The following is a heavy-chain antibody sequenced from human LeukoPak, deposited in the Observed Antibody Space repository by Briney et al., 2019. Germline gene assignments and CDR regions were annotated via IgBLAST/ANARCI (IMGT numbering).Heavy chain of an antibody. CDR3: ARARDYFDY. J-gene: IGHJ4*02. CDR2: IYYSGST. Sequence: SETLSLTCTVSGGSISSYYWSWIRQPPGKGLEWIGYIYYSGSTNYNPSLTSRVTISVDTSKNQFSLKLSSVTAADTAVYYCARARDYFDYWGQGTLVTVSS. CDR1: GGSISSYY. V-gene: IGHV4-59*01.